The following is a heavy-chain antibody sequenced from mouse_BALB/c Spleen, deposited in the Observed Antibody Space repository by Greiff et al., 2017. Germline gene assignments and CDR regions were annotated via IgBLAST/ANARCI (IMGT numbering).Heavy chain of an antibody. V-gene: IGHV10-1*02. CDR2: IRSKSNNYAT. CDR3: VRLFYYYGSRYFDV. J-gene: IGHJ1*01. D-gene: IGHD1-1*01. CDR1: GFTFNTYA. Sequence: EVQLVESGGGLVQPKGSLKLSCAASGFTFNTYAMNWVRQAPGKGLEWVARIRSKSNNYATYYADSVKDRFTISRDDSQSMLYLQMNNLKTEDTAMYYCVRLFYYYGSRYFDVWGAGTTVTVSS.